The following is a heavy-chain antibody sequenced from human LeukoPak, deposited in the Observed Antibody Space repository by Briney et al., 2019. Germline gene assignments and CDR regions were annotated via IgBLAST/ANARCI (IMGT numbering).Heavy chain of an antibody. D-gene: IGHD1-14*01. CDR1: GYSFTSYW. Sequence: GESLKISSEGSGYSFTSYWIGWGRQMPGKGREWMGMMYPGDSDARYSPSFQGHVTISADKSTSTAYLQWSSLKASDTAMYYCARPKPGAFDIWGQGTRVTVSS. V-gene: IGHV5-51*01. J-gene: IGHJ3*02. CDR2: MYPGDSDA. CDR3: ARPKPGAFDI.